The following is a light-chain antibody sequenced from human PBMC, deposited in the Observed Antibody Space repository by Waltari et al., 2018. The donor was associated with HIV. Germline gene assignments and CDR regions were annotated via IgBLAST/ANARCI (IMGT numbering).Light chain of an antibody. V-gene: IGLV2-11*01. CDR1: NSDVGNYNF. CDR2: DIT. J-gene: IGLJ3*02. Sequence: QSALTQPRSVSGSPGQSVTIPCTGTNSDVGNYNFVSWYQVHPGNAPKLIIYDITERPSGVPDRFSGSKSGNTASLTISGLQAEDDGDYYCCSYVGSDTWVFGDGTKLTVL. CDR3: CSYVGSDTWV.